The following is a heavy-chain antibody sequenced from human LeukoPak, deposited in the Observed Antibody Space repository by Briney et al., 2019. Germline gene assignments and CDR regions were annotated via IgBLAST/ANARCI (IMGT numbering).Heavy chain of an antibody. D-gene: IGHD6-19*01. CDR3: VRRDTGWNYFDS. J-gene: IGHJ4*02. Sequence: PSETLSLTCAVSCGSINSHYWGWIRQPPGKGLQWIGDIYSTGKNNYNPSLKSRVTISLDTSKSPLSLNLTSVLAADTAIYYCVRRDTGWNYFDSWGQGILVTVSS. CDR1: CGSINSHY. V-gene: IGHV4-4*08. CDR2: IYSTGKN.